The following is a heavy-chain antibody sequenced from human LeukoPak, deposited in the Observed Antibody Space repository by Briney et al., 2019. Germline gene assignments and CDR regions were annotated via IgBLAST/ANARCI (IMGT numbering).Heavy chain of an antibody. CDR2: INPNSGGT. Sequence: ASVKVSCKASGYTFTSYGISWVRQAPGQGLGWMGWINPNSGGTNYAQKFQGWVTMTRDTSISTAYMGLSRLRSDDTAVYYCARDRRYSSSSSYYFDYWGQGTLVTVSS. CDR3: ARDRRYSSSSSYYFDY. V-gene: IGHV1-2*04. D-gene: IGHD6-6*01. J-gene: IGHJ4*02. CDR1: GYTFTSYG.